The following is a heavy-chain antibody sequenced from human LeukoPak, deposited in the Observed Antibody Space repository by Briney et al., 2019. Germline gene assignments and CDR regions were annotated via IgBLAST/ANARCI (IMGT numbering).Heavy chain of an antibody. Sequence: RPGGSLRLSCAASGFTFSSYAMSWVRQAPGKGLEWVSAISGSGGSTYYADSVKGRFTISRDNSKNTLYLQMNSLRAEDTAVYYCAKVMVGSWYRERSDYWGQGTLVTVSS. CDR1: GFTFSSYA. CDR2: ISGSGGST. D-gene: IGHD6-13*01. V-gene: IGHV3-23*01. J-gene: IGHJ4*02. CDR3: AKVMVGSWYRERSDY.